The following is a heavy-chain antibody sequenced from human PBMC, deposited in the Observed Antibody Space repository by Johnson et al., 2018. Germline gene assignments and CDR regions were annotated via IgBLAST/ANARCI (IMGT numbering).Heavy chain of an antibody. Sequence: VQLVQSGGGLVQXGGSXRLXCAASGFTFSSYWMSWVRQAPGKGLVWVSRINSDGSSTSYADSVKGRFTISRDNAKNTLYLQMNSLRAEDTAVYYCARDLSYDSSGYYWDAFDIWGQGTMVTVSS. J-gene: IGHJ3*02. D-gene: IGHD3-22*01. CDR3: ARDLSYDSSGYYWDAFDI. CDR2: INSDGSST. V-gene: IGHV3-74*01. CDR1: GFTFSSYW.